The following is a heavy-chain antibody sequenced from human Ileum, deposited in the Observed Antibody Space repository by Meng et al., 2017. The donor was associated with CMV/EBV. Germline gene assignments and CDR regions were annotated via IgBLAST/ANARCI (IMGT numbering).Heavy chain of an antibody. V-gene: IGHV3-53*01. CDR3: ARDQLTAFDI. Sequence: GGSLRLSCAASGFSVSNTYMSWVRQAPGKGLEWVSVIYTGGSTYYADSVKGRFSISRDNSKNAVFLQMNSLRAEDTAVYYCARDQLTAFDIWGQGTMVTVSS. CDR1: GFSVSNTY. CDR2: IYTGGST. D-gene: IGHD3-9*01. J-gene: IGHJ3*02.